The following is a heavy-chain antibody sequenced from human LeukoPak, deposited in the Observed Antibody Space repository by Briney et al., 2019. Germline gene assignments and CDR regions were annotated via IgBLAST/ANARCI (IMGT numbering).Heavy chain of an antibody. CDR2: IYSDDSDT. CDR1: GYSFTSYW. J-gene: IGHJ1*01. D-gene: IGHD6-19*01. Sequence: GESLKISCKGSGYSFTSYWIGWVRRMPGKGLEWMGIIYSDDSDTRYSPSFHGQVTISADKSISTAYLQWSGLKASDTAIYYCARHEIGGDKSSWYIYWGQGTLVTVSS. V-gene: IGHV5-51*01. CDR3: ARHEIGGDKSSWYIY.